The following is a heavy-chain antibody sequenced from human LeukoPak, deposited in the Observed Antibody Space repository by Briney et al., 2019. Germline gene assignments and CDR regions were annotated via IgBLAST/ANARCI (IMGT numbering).Heavy chain of an antibody. J-gene: IGHJ6*04. CDR3: AELGITMIGGV. Sequence: GGSLRLSCAASGFTFSTYNMNWVRQAPGKGLEWVSYISSSGSTIYYADSVKGRFTIFRDNAKNSLYLQMNSLRAEDTAVYYCAELGITMIGGVWGKGTTVTISS. CDR1: GFTFSTYN. V-gene: IGHV3-48*04. CDR2: ISSSGSTI. D-gene: IGHD3-10*02.